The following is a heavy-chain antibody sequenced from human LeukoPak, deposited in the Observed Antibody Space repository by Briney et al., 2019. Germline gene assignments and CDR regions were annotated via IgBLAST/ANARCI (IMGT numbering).Heavy chain of an antibody. CDR2: ISSSGSTI. Sequence: GGSLRLSCAASGFTFSSYEMNWVRQAPGKGLEWVSYISSSGSTIYYADSVKGRFTISRDNAKNSLYLQMNSLRAEDTAVYYCAKDGDYYGSGRGWFDPWGQGTLVTVSS. D-gene: IGHD3-10*01. J-gene: IGHJ5*02. CDR3: AKDGDYYGSGRGWFDP. V-gene: IGHV3-48*03. CDR1: GFTFSSYE.